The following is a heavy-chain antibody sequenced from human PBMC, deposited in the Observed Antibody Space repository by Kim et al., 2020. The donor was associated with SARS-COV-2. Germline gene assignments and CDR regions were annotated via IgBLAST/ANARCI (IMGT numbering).Heavy chain of an antibody. CDR3: ARGWGYYCSGGSCYLDY. J-gene: IGHJ4*02. V-gene: IGHV4-34*01. Sequence: SETLSLTCAVYGGSFSGYYWSWIRQPPGKGLEWIGEINHSGSTNYNPSLKSRVTISVDTSKNQFSLKLSSVTAADTAVYYCARGWGYYCSGGSCYLDYWGQGTLVTVSS. D-gene: IGHD2-15*01. CDR1: GGSFSGYY. CDR2: INHSGST.